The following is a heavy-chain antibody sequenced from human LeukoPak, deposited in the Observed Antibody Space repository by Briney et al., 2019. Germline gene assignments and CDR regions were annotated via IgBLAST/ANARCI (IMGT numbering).Heavy chain of an antibody. Sequence: GGSLRLSCAASGFTFSSYSMNWVRQAPGKGLEWVSSIISSSSYIYYADSVKGRFTISRDNAKNSLYLQMNSLRAEDTAVYYCARDKRFDYWGQGPLVTVSS. CDR1: GFTFSSYS. J-gene: IGHJ4*02. CDR2: IISSSSYI. D-gene: IGHD6-25*01. V-gene: IGHV3-21*01. CDR3: ARDKRFDY.